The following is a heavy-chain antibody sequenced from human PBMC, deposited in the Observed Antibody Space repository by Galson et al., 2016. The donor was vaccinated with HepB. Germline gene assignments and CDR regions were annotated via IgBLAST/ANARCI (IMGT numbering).Heavy chain of an antibody. CDR1: GASVNSAGYY. CDR3: AILVSRTAVTGGNWFDP. D-gene: IGHD5/OR15-5a*01. CDR2: ISYSGLT. V-gene: IGHV4-31*03. J-gene: IGHJ5*02. Sequence: TLSLTCNVSGASVNSAGYYWSWIRRPPGKGLEWIGYISYSGLTHYNPSLQSRLTISRHTSNNHFSLSLTSVTAADTAIYYCAILVSRTAVTGGNWFDPWGQGALVTVSS.